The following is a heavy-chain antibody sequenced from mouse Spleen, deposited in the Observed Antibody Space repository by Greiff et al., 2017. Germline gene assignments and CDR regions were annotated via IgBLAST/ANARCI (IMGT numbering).Heavy chain of an antibody. CDR3: AREPSSLSFDYAMDY. Sequence: VQLKESGPVLVKPGASVKMSCKASGYTFTDYYMNWVKQSHGKSLEWIGVINPYNGGTSYNQKFKGKATLTVDKSSSTAYMELNSLTSEDSAVYYCAREPSSLSFDYAMDYWGQGTSVTVSS. V-gene: IGHV1-19*01. J-gene: IGHJ4*01. CDR2: INPYNGGT. CDR1: GYTFTDYY.